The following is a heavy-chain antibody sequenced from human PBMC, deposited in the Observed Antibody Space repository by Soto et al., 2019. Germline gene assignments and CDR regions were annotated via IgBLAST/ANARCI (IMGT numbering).Heavy chain of an antibody. V-gene: IGHV3-30-3*01. Sequence: PGGSLRLSCAASGFTFDSYALHWVRQAPGKGLEWVAVISYDGSNKYYADSVKGRFTISRDNSKNTLSLQMNSLRAEDTSVYYCARDFLRQLAPGWYFDYWGQGTLVTVSS. CDR1: GFTFDSYA. D-gene: IGHD6-6*01. CDR3: ARDFLRQLAPGWYFDY. J-gene: IGHJ4*02. CDR2: ISYDGSNK.